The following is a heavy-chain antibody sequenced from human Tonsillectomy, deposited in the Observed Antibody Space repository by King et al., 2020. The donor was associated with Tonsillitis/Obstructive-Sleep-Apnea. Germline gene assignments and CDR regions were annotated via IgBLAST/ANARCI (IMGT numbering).Heavy chain of an antibody. CDR2: IYPGDSDT. CDR1: GYSFSSYW. D-gene: IGHD3-10*01. J-gene: IGHJ4*02. V-gene: IGHV5-51*01. CDR3: ARHRVGYFDY. Sequence: VQLVESGAEVKKPGESLKISCTASGYSFSSYWIGWVRQMPGNGLEWMGIIYPGDSDTRYSPSFQGLVTISADKSITTAYLQWSSLKASDTAMYYCARHRVGYFDYWGQGTLVTVSS.